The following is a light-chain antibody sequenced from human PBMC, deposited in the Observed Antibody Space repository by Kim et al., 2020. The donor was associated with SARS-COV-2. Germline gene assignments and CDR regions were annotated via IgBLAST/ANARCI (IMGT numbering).Light chain of an antibody. CDR1: QSINIW. V-gene: IGKV1-5*01. J-gene: IGKJ1*01. CDR2: DAS. Sequence: GDRVTITCRASQSINIWLAWYQQKPEKAPNLLIYDASNLETGVPSRFSGSGSGIQFTLTISSLQPDDFATYYCQEYKSDSWTFGQGTKVDIK. CDR3: QEYKSDSWT.